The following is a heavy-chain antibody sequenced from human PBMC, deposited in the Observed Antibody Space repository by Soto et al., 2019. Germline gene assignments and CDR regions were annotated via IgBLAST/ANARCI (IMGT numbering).Heavy chain of an antibody. Sequence: GASVKVSCKASGYSFTSYGISWVRQAPGQGPEWMGWIRPDSGSTDYALKLQGRVTMTTDTSTSTTYMELRSLRSDDTAVYYCATDRSNNDYWGQGTLVTVSS. CDR2: IRPDSGST. CDR3: ATDRSNNDY. D-gene: IGHD1-1*01. J-gene: IGHJ4*02. CDR1: GYSFTSYG. V-gene: IGHV1-18*04.